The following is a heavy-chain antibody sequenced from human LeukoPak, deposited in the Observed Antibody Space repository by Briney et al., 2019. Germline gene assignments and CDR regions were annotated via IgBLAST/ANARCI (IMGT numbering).Heavy chain of an antibody. J-gene: IGHJ5*02. Sequence: SETLSLTCTVSGGSISSSSNYWGWIRQPPGKGLEWIGSIYYSGSTYYNPSLKSRVTISVDTSKNQFSLKLSSVTAADTAVYYCARHRGGSWFDPWGQGTLVTVSS. V-gene: IGHV4-39*01. CDR2: IYYSGST. CDR1: GGSISSSSNY. CDR3: ARHRGGSWFDP. D-gene: IGHD3-10*01.